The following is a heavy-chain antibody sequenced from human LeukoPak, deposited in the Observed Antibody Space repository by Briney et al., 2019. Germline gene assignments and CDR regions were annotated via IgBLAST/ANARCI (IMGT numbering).Heavy chain of an antibody. CDR2: INHSGST. Sequence: PSETLSLTCAVYGGSFSGYYWSWIRQPPGKGLEWIGEINHSGSTNYNPSLKSRVTISVDTSKNQFSLKLSSVTAADTAVYYCARDGAFYDYVWGSYRYRTTNYFDYWGQGTLVTVSS. CDR3: ARDGAFYDYVWGSYRYRTTNYFDY. V-gene: IGHV4-34*01. J-gene: IGHJ4*02. CDR1: GGSFSGYY. D-gene: IGHD3-16*02.